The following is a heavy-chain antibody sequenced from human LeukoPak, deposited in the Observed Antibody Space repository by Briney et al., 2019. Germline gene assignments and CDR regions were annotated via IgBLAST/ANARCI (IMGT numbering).Heavy chain of an antibody. Sequence: GGSLRLSCAASGFTFSSYTMHWVRQAPGKGLEWVSLISYHENNKYYADSVKGRFTISRDNSKNTLYLQMNSLRADDTAVYYCAREARPDAFDSWGQGTMVTVSS. J-gene: IGHJ3*02. CDR3: AREARPDAFDS. V-gene: IGHV3-30-3*01. CDR1: GFTFSSYT. CDR2: ISYHENNK.